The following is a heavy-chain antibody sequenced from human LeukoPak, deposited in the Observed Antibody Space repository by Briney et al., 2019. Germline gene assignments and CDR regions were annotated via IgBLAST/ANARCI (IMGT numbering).Heavy chain of an antibody. J-gene: IGHJ3*02. D-gene: IGHD2-21*01. V-gene: IGHV4-39*01. CDR1: GGPISSSSYY. CDR2: IYYSGST. Sequence: SETLPLTCTVSGGPISSSSYYWGWIRQPPGKGLEWIGSIYYSGSTYYNPPLNSRLTIAVDTAKNQFSLKLSSVTAADTAVYFCSRPKGDGGSTAFDIWGQGTMVTVSS. CDR3: SRPKGDGGSTAFDI.